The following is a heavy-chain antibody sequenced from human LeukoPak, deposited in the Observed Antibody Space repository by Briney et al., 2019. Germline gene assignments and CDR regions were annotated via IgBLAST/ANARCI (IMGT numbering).Heavy chain of an antibody. V-gene: IGHV3-15*01. J-gene: IGHJ4*02. D-gene: IGHD5-18*01. CDR3: ATLGYSYGRI. CDR1: GFTFSDAW. CDR2: IKSKTDGGTT. Sequence: GGSLRLSCAASGFTFSDAWMSWVRQAPGKGLEWVGRIKSKTDGGTTDYAAPVKGRFTISRDDSKNSLYLQMNSLRTEATDVYSCATLGYSYGRIWGQGTLVTVSS.